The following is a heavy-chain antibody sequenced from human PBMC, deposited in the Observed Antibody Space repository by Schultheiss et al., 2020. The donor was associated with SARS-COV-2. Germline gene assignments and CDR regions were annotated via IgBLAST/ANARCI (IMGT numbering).Heavy chain of an antibody. V-gene: IGHV4-39*07. CDR3: AKASGYSASGDYYTDV. Sequence: SETLSLTCTVSGGSISSSSYYWGWIRQPPGKGLEWIGEINHSGSTNYNPSLKSRVTISVDTSKNQFSLKLSSVTAADTAVYYCAKASGYSASGDYYTDVWGKGTTVTVSS. J-gene: IGHJ6*03. D-gene: IGHD3-3*01. CDR2: INHSGST. CDR1: GGSISSSSYY.